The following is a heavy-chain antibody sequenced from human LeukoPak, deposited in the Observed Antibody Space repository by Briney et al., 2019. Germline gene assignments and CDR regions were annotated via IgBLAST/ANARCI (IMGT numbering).Heavy chain of an antibody. CDR1: GYTFTGYY. V-gene: IGHV1-2*02. CDR3: ASLDPLPAAIGNWFDP. J-gene: IGHJ5*02. D-gene: IGHD2-2*02. Sequence: ASVKVSCKASGYTFTGYYMHWVRQAPGQGLEWMGWINPNSGGTNYAQKFQGRVTMTRDTSISTAYMELSRLGSDDTAVYYCASLDPLPAAIGNWFDPWGQGTLVTVSS. CDR2: INPNSGGT.